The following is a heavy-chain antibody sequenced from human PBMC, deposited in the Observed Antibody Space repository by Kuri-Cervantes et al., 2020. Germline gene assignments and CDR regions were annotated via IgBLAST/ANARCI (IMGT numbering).Heavy chain of an antibody. J-gene: IGHJ5*02. Sequence: ASVKVSCKASGYTFTSYGISWVRQAPGQGLEWMGWISAYNGNTNYAQKLQGRVTMTTDTSTSTAYMELRSLRSDDTAVYYCAIARITMVRGVHEGWFDPWGQGTLVTVSS. CDR2: ISAYNGNT. CDR3: AIARITMVRGVHEGWFDP. D-gene: IGHD3-10*01. V-gene: IGHV1-18*01. CDR1: GYTFTSYG.